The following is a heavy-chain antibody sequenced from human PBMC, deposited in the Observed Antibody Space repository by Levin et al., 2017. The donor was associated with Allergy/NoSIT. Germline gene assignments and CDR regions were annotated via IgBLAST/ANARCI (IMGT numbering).Heavy chain of an antibody. J-gene: IGHJ4*02. D-gene: IGHD4-17*01. V-gene: IGHV3-23*01. CDR2: ISGSGGST. CDR1: GFTFSSYA. CDR3: AKSFRPPAFGLTVTTPGY. Sequence: PGGSLRLSCAASGFTFSSYAMSWVRQAPGKGLEWVSAISGSGGSTYYADSVKGRFTISRDNSKNTLYLQMNSLRAEDTAVYYCAKSFRPPAFGLTVTTPGYWGQGTLVTVSS.